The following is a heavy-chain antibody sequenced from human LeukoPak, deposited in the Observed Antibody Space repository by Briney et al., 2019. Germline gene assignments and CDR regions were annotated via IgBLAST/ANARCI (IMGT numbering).Heavy chain of an antibody. V-gene: IGHV1-69*13. CDR2: IIPIFGTA. CDR3: ARPMGSDSGSYSETDFDY. CDR1: GGTFSSYA. J-gene: IGHJ4*02. D-gene: IGHD1-26*01. Sequence: ASVTVSCKASGGTFSSYAISWVRQAPGQGLEWMGGIIPIFGTANYAQKFQGRVTITADESTSTAYMELSSLRSEDTAVYYCARPMGSDSGSYSETDFDYWGQGTLVTVSS.